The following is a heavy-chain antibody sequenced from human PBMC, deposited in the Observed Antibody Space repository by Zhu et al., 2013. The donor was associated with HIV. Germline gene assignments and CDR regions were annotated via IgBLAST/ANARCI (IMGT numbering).Heavy chain of an antibody. CDR2: ISTYNGNT. V-gene: IGHV1-18*01. CDR1: GYTFTTYG. D-gene: IGHD2-2*01. CDR3: ARAGSCSTSPALYYYYYYMDV. Sequence: QVQLVQSGAEVKKPGASVKVSCKASGYTFTTYGISWVRQAPGQGLEWMGWISTYNGNTVYAQNLQGRVTMTTDTSTSTAYMELRSLRSDDTAVYYCARAGSCSTSPALYYYYYYMDVWGKGTTVTVSS. J-gene: IGHJ6*03.